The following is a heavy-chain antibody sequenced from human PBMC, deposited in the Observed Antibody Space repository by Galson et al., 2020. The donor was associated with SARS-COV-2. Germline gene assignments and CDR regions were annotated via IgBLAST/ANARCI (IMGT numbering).Heavy chain of an antibody. J-gene: IGHJ3*02. D-gene: IGHD6-19*01. CDR1: GGSISSGGYY. CDR3: ARTQVVRGWYDAFDI. CDR2: IFYSGST. V-gene: IGHV4-31*01. Sequence: SETLSLTCTVSGGSISSGGYYWSWIRQHPGKGLEWIGYIFYSGSTRYNPSLKSLVTISVDTSKNQFSLNLRSVSAADTAVYYCARTQVVRGWYDAFDIWGQGTMVTVSS.